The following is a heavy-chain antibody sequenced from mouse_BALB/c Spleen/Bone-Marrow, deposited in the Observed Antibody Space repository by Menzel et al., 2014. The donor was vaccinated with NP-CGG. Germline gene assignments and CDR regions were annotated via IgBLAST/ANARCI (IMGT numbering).Heavy chain of an antibody. CDR1: GFTFSSFG. Sequence: EVMLVESGGGLVQPGGSRELSCAASGFTFSSFGMHWVRQAPEKGLEWVAYINSGSSTIYYADTVKGRFTISRDNPKNTLFLQMTSLRSEDTAMYYCTRGGNWDDFDYWGQGTTLAVSS. V-gene: IGHV5-17*02. D-gene: IGHD4-1*01. CDR3: TRGGNWDDFDY. CDR2: INSGSSTI. J-gene: IGHJ2*01.